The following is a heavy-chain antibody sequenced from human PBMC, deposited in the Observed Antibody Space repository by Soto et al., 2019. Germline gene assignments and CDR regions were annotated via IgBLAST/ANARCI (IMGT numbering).Heavy chain of an antibody. CDR3: ARWYRDGFDI. CDR2: TYYRSKWYN. Sequence: QVQLQQSGPGLVRPLQTLSLTCAISGDSVSSNSAAWNWIRQSPSRGLEWLGRTYYRSKWYNDYAVSVKSRITINPDTPKNQFSLQLSSVSPDDTAVYYCARWYRDGFDIWGQGTVVTVSS. D-gene: IGHD6-13*01. V-gene: IGHV6-1*01. CDR1: GDSVSSNSAA. J-gene: IGHJ3*02.